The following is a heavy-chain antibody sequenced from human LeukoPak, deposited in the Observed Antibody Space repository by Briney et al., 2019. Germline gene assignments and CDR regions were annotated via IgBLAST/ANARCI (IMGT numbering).Heavy chain of an antibody. CDR3: AKAIWVAATSSWFCLDY. Sequence: GGSLRLSCAASGFTSSGYGMHWVRHAPGKGLEWVSFIHYDGARSYYADSVKGRFTISRDNSRTTLYLQMNSLRPEDTAVYYCAKAIWVAATSSWFCLDYWGQGTLVTVSS. J-gene: IGHJ4*02. V-gene: IGHV3-30*02. CDR2: IHYDGARS. D-gene: IGHD3-10*01. CDR1: GFTSSGYG.